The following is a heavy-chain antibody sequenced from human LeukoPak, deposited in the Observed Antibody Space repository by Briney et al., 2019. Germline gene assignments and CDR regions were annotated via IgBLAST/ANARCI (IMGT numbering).Heavy chain of an antibody. CDR1: GYTFTSYG. CDR3: ARDRQCGY. J-gene: IGHJ4*02. V-gene: IGHV1-18*01. Sequence: ASVKVSSMASGYTFTSYGISWVRQAPGQGLAWMGWISPYNGNTNYAPKLQGRVTMTTDTATSAAYMELTSLTSDATAVYYCARDRQCGYWGQGTLVTVSS. CDR2: ISPYNGNT. D-gene: IGHD2-21*01.